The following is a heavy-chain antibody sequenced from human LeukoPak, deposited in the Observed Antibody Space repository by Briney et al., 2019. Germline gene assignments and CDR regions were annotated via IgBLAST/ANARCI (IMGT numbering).Heavy chain of an antibody. D-gene: IGHD5-24*01. CDR1: GGSFSAYH. V-gene: IGHV4-34*01. Sequence: SETLSLTCAVYGGSFSAYHWSWIRQPPGKGLEWIGEINHSGSTNYNPSLKSRVTMSVDTSRNQFSLKLNSATAADAAVYYCVRADGRDGYKGLVDYWGQGTLVTVSS. CDR2: INHSGST. CDR3: VRADGRDGYKGLVDY. J-gene: IGHJ4*02.